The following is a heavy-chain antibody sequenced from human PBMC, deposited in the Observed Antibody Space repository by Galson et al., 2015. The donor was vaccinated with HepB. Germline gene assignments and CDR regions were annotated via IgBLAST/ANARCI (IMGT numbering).Heavy chain of an antibody. J-gene: IGHJ4*02. D-gene: IGHD3-3*01. V-gene: IGHV3-15*07. CDR1: GFTFSNAW. Sequence: SLRLSCAASGFTFSNAWMNWVRQAPGKGLEWVGRIKGKTDGGTTDYAAPVKGRFTISRDDSKNTVYLQMNILKTEDTALYYCSTSKRSLEWLFFDYWGQGTLVTVSS. CDR3: STSKRSLEWLFFDY. CDR2: IKGKTDGGTT.